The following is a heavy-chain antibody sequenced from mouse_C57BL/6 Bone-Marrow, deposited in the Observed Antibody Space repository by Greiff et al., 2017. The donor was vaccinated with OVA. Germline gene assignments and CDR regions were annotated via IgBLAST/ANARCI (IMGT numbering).Heavy chain of an antibody. CDR1: GYTFTSYW. CDR2: IDPSDSYT. V-gene: IGHV1-59*01. D-gene: IGHD2-3*01. Sequence: QVQLQPGAELVRPGTSVKLSCKASGYTFTSYWMHWVKQRPGQGLEWIGVIDPSDSYTNYNQKFKGKATLTVDTSSSTAYMQLSSLTSEDSAVYYCAREEDDVRGYWGQGTTLTVSS. CDR3: AREEDDVRGY. J-gene: IGHJ2*01.